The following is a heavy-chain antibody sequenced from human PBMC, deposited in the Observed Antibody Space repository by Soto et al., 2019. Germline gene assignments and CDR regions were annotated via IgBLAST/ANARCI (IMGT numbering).Heavy chain of an antibody. CDR2: ISAYNGTT. J-gene: IGHJ4*02. D-gene: IGHD6-13*01. CDR3: ALTYSRSWYDPSDF. CDR1: GYTVTSYG. Sequence: QVQLVQSGAEVKKPGASVKVSCKASGYTVTSYGISWVRQAPGQGLEWLGWISAYNGTTNYAYKLQGRVTMTTDTYTSTAYMGLRCLRSDASAVYYCALTYSRSWYDPSDFWVQGAMVTVSS. V-gene: IGHV1-18*01.